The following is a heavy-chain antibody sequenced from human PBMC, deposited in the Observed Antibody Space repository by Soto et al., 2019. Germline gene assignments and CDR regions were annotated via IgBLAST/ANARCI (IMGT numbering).Heavy chain of an antibody. CDR3: AKEKYGYSYGRGVDAFDI. Sequence: PGGSLRLSCAASGFTFSSYGMHWVRQAPGKGLEWVAVISYDGSNKYYADSVKGRFTISRDNSKNTLYLQMNSLRAEDTAVYYCAKEKYGYSYGRGVDAFDIWGQGTMVTVSS. CDR1: GFTFSSYG. V-gene: IGHV3-30*18. D-gene: IGHD5-18*01. CDR2: ISYDGSNK. J-gene: IGHJ3*02.